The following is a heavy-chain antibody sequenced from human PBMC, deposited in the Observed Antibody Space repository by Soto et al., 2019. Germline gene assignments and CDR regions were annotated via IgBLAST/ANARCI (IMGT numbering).Heavy chain of an antibody. V-gene: IGHV3-48*02. CDR2: ISSSSSTI. CDR1: GFTFSSYS. CDR3: ARGPRTYSSSWYPDY. J-gene: IGHJ4*02. Sequence: EVQLVESGGGLVQPGGSLRLSCAASGFTFSSYSMNWVRQAPGKGLEWVSYISSSSSTIYYADSVKGRFTISRDPAKNSLYLQMNSLSDEDTAVYYGARGPRTYSSSWYPDYWGQGTLDTVSS. D-gene: IGHD6-13*01.